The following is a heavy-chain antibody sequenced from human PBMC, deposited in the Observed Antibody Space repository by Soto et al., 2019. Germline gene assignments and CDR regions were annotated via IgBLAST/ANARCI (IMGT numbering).Heavy chain of an antibody. V-gene: IGHV1-18*01. D-gene: IGHD6-13*01. Sequence: QVQLVQSGAEVKKPGASVKVSCTASGYTFTSYGISWVRQAPGQGLEWMGWISAYNGNTNYAQKLQGRVTMTTDTSTNTAHMELRSLRSDDTAVYYCAREQQGDWFDPWGQGTLVTVSS. J-gene: IGHJ5*02. CDR1: GYTFTSYG. CDR2: ISAYNGNT. CDR3: AREQQGDWFDP.